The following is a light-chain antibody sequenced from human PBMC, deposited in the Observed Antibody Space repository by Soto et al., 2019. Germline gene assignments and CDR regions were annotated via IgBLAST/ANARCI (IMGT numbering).Light chain of an antibody. CDR2: GAS. Sequence: DIVLTQSPATLSLSPGERATLSCRASQTFSTYLAWYQHKPGQAPRLLIYGASYRATGIPARISGSGSGTDFTLTISGLEPEDFAVYYCQQRSNWPTTFGQGTRLEIK. CDR3: QQRSNWPTT. J-gene: IGKJ5*01. V-gene: IGKV3-11*01. CDR1: QTFSTY.